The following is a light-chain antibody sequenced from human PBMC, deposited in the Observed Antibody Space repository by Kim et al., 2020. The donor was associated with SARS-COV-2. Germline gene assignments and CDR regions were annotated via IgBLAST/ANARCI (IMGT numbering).Light chain of an antibody. Sequence: AIRITQSPSSLSASTGDRVTITCRASQGISSYLAWYQQKPGKAPKLLIYAASTLQSGVPSRFSGSGSGTDFTLTISCLQSEDFATYSGQQYYSYLLYTFGQGTKLEI. CDR3: QQYYSYLLYT. V-gene: IGKV1-8*01. J-gene: IGKJ2*01. CDR2: AAS. CDR1: QGISSY.